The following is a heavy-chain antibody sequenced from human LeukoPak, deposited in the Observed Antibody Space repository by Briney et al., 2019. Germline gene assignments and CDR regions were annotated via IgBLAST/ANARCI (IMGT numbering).Heavy chain of an antibody. J-gene: IGHJ3*02. CDR2: IVTSSDYI. D-gene: IGHD3-10*01. V-gene: IGHV3-21*06. CDR1: GFTFSTYS. CDR3: ARGRSITILRGVAISDGFDI. Sequence: GGSLRLSCAASGFTFSTYSMNWVRQPPAKGLEWVSSIVTSSDYIYYAGSLKGRFTISRDNAKNSLYLHMNSLRPDDTAVYYCARGRSITILRGVAISDGFDIWGQGTKVTVS.